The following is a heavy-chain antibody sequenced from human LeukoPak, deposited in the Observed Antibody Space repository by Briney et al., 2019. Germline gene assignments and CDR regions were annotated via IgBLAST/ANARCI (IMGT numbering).Heavy chain of an antibody. J-gene: IGHJ4*02. CDR3: ARVKRKYQLLKPLHETPSHYFDY. CDR2: IYTTGST. Sequence: PSESLSLTCTVSGGSISSGFYYWSWIRQPAGKGLEWIGHIYTTGSTNYNPSLKSRVTISVDTSKNQFSLKLSSVTAADTAVYYCARVKRKYQLLKPLHETPSHYFDYWGQGTLVTVSS. V-gene: IGHV4-61*09. D-gene: IGHD2-2*01. CDR1: GGSISSGFYY.